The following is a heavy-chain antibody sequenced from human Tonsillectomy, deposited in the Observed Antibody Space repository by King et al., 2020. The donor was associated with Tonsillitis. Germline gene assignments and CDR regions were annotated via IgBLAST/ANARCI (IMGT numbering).Heavy chain of an antibody. CDR2: IWYDGSNK. J-gene: IGHJ6*02. CDR1: GFTFSSYG. CDR3: AREVLGYCSGGSCYNAMDV. V-gene: IGHV3-33*01. D-gene: IGHD2-15*01. Sequence: VQLVESGGGVVQPGRSLRLSYAASGFTFSSYGMHWVRQAPGKGLEWVAVIWYDGSNKYYADSVKGRFTISRDSSKNTLYLQINSLSAEDTAVYYCAREVLGYCSGGSCYNAMDVWGQGTTVTVSS.